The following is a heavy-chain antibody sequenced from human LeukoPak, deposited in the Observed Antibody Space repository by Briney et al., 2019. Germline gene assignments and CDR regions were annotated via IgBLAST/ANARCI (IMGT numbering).Heavy chain of an antibody. CDR3: AREDCSNGVCPIGS. D-gene: IGHD2-8*01. J-gene: IGHJ4*02. Sequence: PSETLSLTCTISGGSISNYYWSWIRQPPGKGLEWIGYIYYSGNTNYNPSLKRRLTVSLDTSKYQFSLKLKSVTAADTAVYYCAREDCSNGVCPIGSWGQGTLVTVSS. CDR1: GGSISNYY. V-gene: IGHV4-59*08. CDR2: IYYSGNT.